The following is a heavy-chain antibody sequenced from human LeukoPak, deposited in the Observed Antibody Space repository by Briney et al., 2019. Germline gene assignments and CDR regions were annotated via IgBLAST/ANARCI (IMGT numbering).Heavy chain of an antibody. V-gene: IGHV3-30*02. CDR2: IRYDGSNK. Sequence: GRSLRLSCAASGFTFSSYGMHWVRQAPGKGLEWVAFIRYDGSNKYYADSVKGRFTISRDNSKNTLYLQMNSLRAEDTAVYYCANEGYCSSTSCYSFDYWGQGTLVTVSS. CDR3: ANEGYCSSTSCYSFDY. CDR1: GFTFSSYG. D-gene: IGHD2-2*01. J-gene: IGHJ4*02.